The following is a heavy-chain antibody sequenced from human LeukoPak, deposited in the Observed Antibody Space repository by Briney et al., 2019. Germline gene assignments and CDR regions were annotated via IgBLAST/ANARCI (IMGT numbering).Heavy chain of an antibody. D-gene: IGHD1-26*01. J-gene: IGHJ4*02. Sequence: GGSLRLSCAVSGFTVSNNYINWVRQAPGKGLEWVSVIFPGGDTHYADFVKGRFTISRDNSKNTVCLQMSSLRADDTAVYYCARDQTTVDGSYQFDYWGQGTLVTVSS. CDR3: ARDQTTVDGSYQFDY. CDR1: GFTVSNNY. CDR2: IFPGGDT. V-gene: IGHV3-66*01.